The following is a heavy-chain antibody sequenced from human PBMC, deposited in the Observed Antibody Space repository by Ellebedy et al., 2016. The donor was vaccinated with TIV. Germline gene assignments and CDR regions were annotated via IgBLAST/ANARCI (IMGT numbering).Heavy chain of an antibody. D-gene: IGHD6-19*01. V-gene: IGHV3-7*01. CDR1: GFTFSSYW. CDR3: ARDKLQNAVAGSNFDY. J-gene: IGHJ4*02. Sequence: GGSLRLSXAVSGFTFSSYWMSWVRQAPGKGLEWVANIKQDGSEQYYVDSVKGRFTISRDNAKNSLFLQMNSLRAEDTAVYYCARDKLQNAVAGSNFDYWGQGALVTVSS. CDR2: IKQDGSEQ.